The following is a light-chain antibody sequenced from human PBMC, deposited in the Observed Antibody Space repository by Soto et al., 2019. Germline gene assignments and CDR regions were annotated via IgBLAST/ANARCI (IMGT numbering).Light chain of an antibody. CDR1: QSVSSD. CDR3: QQYNTWHPKMA. V-gene: IGKV3-15*01. Sequence: VVTQSPATLSVFPGETATLSCRASQSVSSDLAWYQQRPGQAPRLLIYGASTRATGIPARFRGSGSGTEIRLTLSSLQSEDFATYYCQQYNTWHPKMAFGRGTKVEIK. CDR2: GAS. J-gene: IGKJ1*01.